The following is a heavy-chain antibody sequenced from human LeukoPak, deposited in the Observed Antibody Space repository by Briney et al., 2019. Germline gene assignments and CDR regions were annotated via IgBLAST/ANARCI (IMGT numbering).Heavy chain of an antibody. Sequence: SETLSLTCTVSGGSISSGSYYWSWIRQPAGKGLEWIGRIYTSGSTNYNPSLKSRVTISVDTSKNQFSLKLSSVTAADTAVYYCARGRGYYDSSGYYHPLPAYYFDYWGQEPWSPSPQ. D-gene: IGHD3-22*01. CDR1: GGSISSGSYY. V-gene: IGHV4-61*02. J-gene: IGHJ4*01. CDR2: IYTSGST. CDR3: ARGRGYYDSSGYYHPLPAYYFDY.